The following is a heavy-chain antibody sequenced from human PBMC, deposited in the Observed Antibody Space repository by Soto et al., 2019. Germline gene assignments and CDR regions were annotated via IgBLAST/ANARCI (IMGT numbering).Heavy chain of an antibody. CDR2: IYYSGST. Sequence: PSETLSLTCTVSGGSISSGGYYWSLIRQHPGKGLEWIGYIYYSGSTYYNPSLKSRVTISVDTSKNQFSLKLSSVTAADTAVYYCARVAAYGYCSGGSCYSDWFDPWGQGTLVTVSS. D-gene: IGHD2-15*01. CDR1: GGSISSGGYY. J-gene: IGHJ5*01. V-gene: IGHV4-31*03. CDR3: ARVAAYGYCSGGSCYSDWFDP.